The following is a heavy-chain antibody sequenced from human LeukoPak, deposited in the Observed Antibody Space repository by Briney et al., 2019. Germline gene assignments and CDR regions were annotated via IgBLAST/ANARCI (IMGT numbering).Heavy chain of an antibody. V-gene: IGHV4-59*01. D-gene: IGHD2-15*01. Sequence: PSETLSLTCTVPGGSISPYYWSWIRQPPGKGLEWIGYVYYSGSINYSPSLKSRVTMSADTSNNQVSLKLSSVTAADTAAYYCARGFVGNYFYMDVWGKGTTVTVSS. CDR3: ARGFVGNYFYMDV. J-gene: IGHJ6*03. CDR1: GGSISPYY. CDR2: VYYSGSI.